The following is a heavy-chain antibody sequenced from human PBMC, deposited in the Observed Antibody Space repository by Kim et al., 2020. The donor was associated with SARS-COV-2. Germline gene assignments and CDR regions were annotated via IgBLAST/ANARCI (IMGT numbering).Heavy chain of an antibody. Sequence: GGSLRLSCAASGFTFSSYGMHWVRQAPGKGLEWVAVISYDGSNKYYADSVKGRFTISRDNSKNTLYLQMNSLRAEDTAVYYCAKDSAWELLRHWYFDLWGRGTLVTVSS. CDR3: AKDSAWELLRHWYFDL. J-gene: IGHJ2*01. CDR2: ISYDGSNK. CDR1: GFTFSSYG. V-gene: IGHV3-30*18. D-gene: IGHD1-26*01.